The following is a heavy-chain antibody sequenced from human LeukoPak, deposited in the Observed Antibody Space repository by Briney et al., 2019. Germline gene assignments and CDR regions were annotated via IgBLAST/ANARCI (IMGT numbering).Heavy chain of an antibody. V-gene: IGHV4-59*01. J-gene: IGHJ4*02. Sequence: QASETLSLTCTVSGGSISSYYWSWIRQPPGKGLEWIGYIYYSGSTNYNPSLKSRVTISVDTSKNQFSLKLSSVTAADTAVYYCARGLSGGNSGYYFDYWGQGTLVTVSS. CDR1: GGSISSYY. D-gene: IGHD4-23*01. CDR2: IYYSGST. CDR3: ARGLSGGNSGYYFDY.